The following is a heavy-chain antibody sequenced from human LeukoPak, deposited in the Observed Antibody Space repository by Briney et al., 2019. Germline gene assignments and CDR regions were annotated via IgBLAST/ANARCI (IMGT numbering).Heavy chain of an antibody. CDR1: GYTXTSYG. D-gene: IGHD3-9*01. CDR3: ARVHYDILTGYSYFDY. Sequence: ASVKVSCKASGYTXTSYGISWVRQAPGQGLEWMGWMSAYNDNTNYAQKLQGRVTMTTDTSTSTAYMELRSLRSDDTAVYYCARVHYDILTGYSYFDYWGQGTLVTVSS. CDR2: MSAYNDNT. J-gene: IGHJ4*02. V-gene: IGHV1-18*01.